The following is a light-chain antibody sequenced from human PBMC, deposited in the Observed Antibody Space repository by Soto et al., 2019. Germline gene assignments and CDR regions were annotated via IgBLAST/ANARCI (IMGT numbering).Light chain of an antibody. J-gene: IGKJ5*01. CDR1: QDIGTY. CDR3: QQSYTTPRIT. CDR2: AAS. V-gene: IGKV1-39*01. Sequence: DIQMTQSPSSLSASIGDSVIITCRASQDIGTYLNWYQHKPGKAPKHLIYAASSLQTGVPSRWTGSGAGTEFTLTIDSLQPEDFATYYCQQSYTTPRITFGQGTRLEIK.